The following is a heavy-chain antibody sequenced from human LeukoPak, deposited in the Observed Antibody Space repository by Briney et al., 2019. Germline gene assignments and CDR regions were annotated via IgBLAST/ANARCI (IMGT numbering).Heavy chain of an antibody. J-gene: IGHJ4*02. D-gene: IGHD4-11*01. CDR1: GFTFSSYG. V-gene: IGHV3-23*01. CDR3: AKGQYFVLYDY. CDR2: ISGSGGST. Sequence: GGSLRLSCAATGFTFSSYGMNWVRQAPGKGLEWVSAISGSGGSTYYADSVKGRFTISRDNSKNTLYLQMNSLRAEDTAVYYCAKGQYFVLYDYWGQGTLVTVSS.